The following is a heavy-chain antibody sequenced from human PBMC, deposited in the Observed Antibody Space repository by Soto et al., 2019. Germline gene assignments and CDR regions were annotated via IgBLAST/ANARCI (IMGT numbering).Heavy chain of an antibody. Sequence: GGSLRLSCAASGFTVSSNYMSWVRQAPGKGLEWVSVIYSGGSTYYADSVKGRFTISRDNSKNTLYLQMNSLRAEDTAVYYCARVLRITMIVVSCGLDVWGQGTTVTVSS. V-gene: IGHV3-53*01. J-gene: IGHJ6*02. CDR3: ARVLRITMIVVSCGLDV. CDR1: GFTVSSNY. D-gene: IGHD3-22*01. CDR2: IYSGGST.